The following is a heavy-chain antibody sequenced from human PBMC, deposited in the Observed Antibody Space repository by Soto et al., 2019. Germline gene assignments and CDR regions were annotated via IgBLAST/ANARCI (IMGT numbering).Heavy chain of an antibody. V-gene: IGHV4-59*01. Sequence: SETLSLTCTVSGGSISSYYWSWIRQPPGKGLEWIGCFYFSGSTNYNPSLKSRVTISLDTSKNQFSLKLNSVTAADAAVYYCARNRHAYSYGPFDYWGQGTLVTVSS. D-gene: IGHD5-18*01. CDR2: FYFSGST. CDR1: GGSISSYY. J-gene: IGHJ4*02. CDR3: ARNRHAYSYGPFDY.